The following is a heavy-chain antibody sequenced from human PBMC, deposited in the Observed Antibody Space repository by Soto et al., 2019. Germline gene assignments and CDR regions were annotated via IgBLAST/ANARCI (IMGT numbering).Heavy chain of an antibody. Sequence: QVQLVQSGGEVKKPGASVKVSCKASGYTFTSYGISWVRQAPGQGLEWMGRISAYNGNTNYAQKLQGRVTMTTDTSTSTASMELRSLRSDDTAVYYCATVVGALGHWFDPWGQGTLVTVSS. J-gene: IGHJ5*02. CDR3: ATVVGALGHWFDP. CDR2: ISAYNGNT. D-gene: IGHD1-26*01. CDR1: GYTFTSYG. V-gene: IGHV1-18*01.